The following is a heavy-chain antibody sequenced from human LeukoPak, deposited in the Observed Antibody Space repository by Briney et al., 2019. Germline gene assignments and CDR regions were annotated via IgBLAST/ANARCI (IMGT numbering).Heavy chain of an antibody. V-gene: IGHV4-59*12. CDR3: ARRRVNCGGDCYSGNGDDAFDI. CDR1: GDSISSYY. CDR2: VFYTGST. J-gene: IGHJ3*02. D-gene: IGHD2-21*01. Sequence: SETLSLTCTVSGDSISSYYWSWSRQPPGEGLEWIGYVFYTGSTNYNPSLKSRVTISVDTSKNQFSLKLSSVTAADTAVYYCARRRVNCGGDCYSGNGDDAFDIWGQGTMVTVSS.